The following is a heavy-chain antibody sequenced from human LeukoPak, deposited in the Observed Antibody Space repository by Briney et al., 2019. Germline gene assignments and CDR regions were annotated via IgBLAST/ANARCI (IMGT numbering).Heavy chain of an antibody. J-gene: IGHJ3*02. CDR2: ISSSSSYI. Sequence: GGSLRLSCTASGFTFSGAWMTWVRQAPGKGLEWVSSISSSSSYIYYADSVKGRFTISRDNAKNSLYLQMNSLRAEDTAVYYCARSSTVTEAFDIWGQGTMVTVSS. CDR3: ARSSTVTEAFDI. D-gene: IGHD4-17*01. CDR1: GFTFSGAW. V-gene: IGHV3-21*01.